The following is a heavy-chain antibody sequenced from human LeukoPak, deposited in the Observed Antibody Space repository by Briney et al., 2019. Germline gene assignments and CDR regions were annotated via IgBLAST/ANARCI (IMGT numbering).Heavy chain of an antibody. CDR3: AKLAYSSSSSVDY. D-gene: IGHD6-6*01. V-gene: IGHV3-30*02. J-gene: IGHJ4*02. CDR2: IRYDGSNK. Sequence: GGSLRLSCAASGFTFSTYGMHWVRQAPGKGLEGVAFIRYDGSNKYYADSVKGRFTISRDNSKNTLYLQMNSLRAEDTAVYYCAKLAYSSSSSVDYGGQGTLVTVSS. CDR1: GFTFSTYG.